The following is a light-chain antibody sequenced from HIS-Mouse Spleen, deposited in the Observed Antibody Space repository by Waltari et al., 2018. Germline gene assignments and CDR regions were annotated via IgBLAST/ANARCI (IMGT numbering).Light chain of an antibody. Sequence: QSALTQPASVSGSPGQSFTISCTGTSTDVGSYNLVSWYQQPPGKAPKLMIYEGSKRPSGVSNRFSGSKSGNTASLTISGLQAEDEADYYCCSYAGSSTFVVVFGGGTKLTVL. J-gene: IGLJ2*01. V-gene: IGLV2-23*03. CDR3: CSYAGSSTFVVV. CDR2: EGS. CDR1: STDVGSYNL.